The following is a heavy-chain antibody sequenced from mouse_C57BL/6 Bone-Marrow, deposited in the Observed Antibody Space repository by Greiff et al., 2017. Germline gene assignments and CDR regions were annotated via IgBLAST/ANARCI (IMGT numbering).Heavy chain of an antibody. V-gene: IGHV1-50*01. J-gene: IGHJ3*01. D-gene: IGHD2-4*01. CDR3: ARDYDYDHLTFAY. CDR1: GYTFTSYW. CDR2: IDPSDSYT. Sequence: VQLQQPGAELVKPGASVKLSCKASGYTFTSYWMQWVKQRPGQGLEWIGEIDPSDSYTNYNQKFKGKATLTVDTSSSTAYMQLSSLTSEDSAVYYCARDYDYDHLTFAYWGQGTLVTVSA.